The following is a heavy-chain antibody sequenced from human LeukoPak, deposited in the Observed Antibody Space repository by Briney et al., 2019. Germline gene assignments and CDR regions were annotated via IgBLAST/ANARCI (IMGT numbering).Heavy chain of an antibody. D-gene: IGHD4-11*01. CDR3: ARLVTTRESIGIDY. J-gene: IGHJ4*02. Sequence: SETLSLTCTVSGGSISSYYWSWIRQPPGKGLEWIGYIYYSGSTNYNPSLKSRATISVDTSKNQFSLKLSSVTAADTAVYYCARLVTTRESIGIDYWGQGTLVTVSS. CDR1: GGSISSYY. CDR2: IYYSGST. V-gene: IGHV4-59*08.